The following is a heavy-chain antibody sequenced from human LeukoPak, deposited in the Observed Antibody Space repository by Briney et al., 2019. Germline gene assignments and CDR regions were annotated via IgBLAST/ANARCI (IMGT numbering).Heavy chain of an antibody. CDR2: LNTDGSDT. D-gene: IGHD6-19*01. CDR3: ARSEAVAWSFDL. Sequence: GGSLRLSCAASGFTFSAYWMHWVRQAPGKGLVWVSRLNTDGSDTRYADSVHGRFTISRDNAKNTLYLQMNSLRAEDTAVYYCARSEAVAWSFDLWGRGTLVTVSS. J-gene: IGHJ2*01. CDR1: GFTFSAYW. V-gene: IGHV3-74*01.